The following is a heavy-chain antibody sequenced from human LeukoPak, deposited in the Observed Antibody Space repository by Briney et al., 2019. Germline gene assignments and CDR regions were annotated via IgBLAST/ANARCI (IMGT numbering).Heavy chain of an antibody. J-gene: IGHJ4*02. CDR2: IIPIFGTA. V-gene: IGHV1-69*13. Sequence: SVKVSCKASGYTFTSYGISWVRQAPGQGLEWMGGIIPIFGTANYAQKFQGRVTITADESTSTAYMELSSLRSEDTAVYYCARGYYDSSGYYYFCYYWGQGTLVTVSS. CDR1: GYTFTSYG. D-gene: IGHD3-22*01. CDR3: ARGYYDSSGYYYFCYY.